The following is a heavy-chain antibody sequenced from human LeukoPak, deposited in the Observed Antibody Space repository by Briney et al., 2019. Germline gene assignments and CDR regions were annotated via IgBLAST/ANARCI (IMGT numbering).Heavy chain of an antibody. Sequence: GGSLRLSCAASGFTFSSYSMNWVRQAPGKGLEWVSYISSSSSTIYYADSVKGRFTISRDNAKNSLYLQMNSLRDEDTAVYYCASYYDYVWGSYRYFDYWGQGTLVTVSS. D-gene: IGHD3-16*02. CDR2: ISSSSSTI. J-gene: IGHJ4*02. CDR3: ASYYDYVWGSYRYFDY. CDR1: GFTFSSYS. V-gene: IGHV3-48*02.